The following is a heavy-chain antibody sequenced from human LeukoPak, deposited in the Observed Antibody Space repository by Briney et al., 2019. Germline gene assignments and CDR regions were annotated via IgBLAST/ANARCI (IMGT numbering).Heavy chain of an antibody. V-gene: IGHV3-13*01. CDR2: IGTAGDT. CDR1: GFTFSSYD. D-gene: IGHD3-22*01. Sequence: GGSLRLSCAASGFTFSSYDMHWVRQATGKGLEWVSAIGTAGDTYYPGSVKGRFTISRDNAKNSLYLQMNSLRAEDTAVYYCARDYYDSSGLDYWGQGTLVTVSS. CDR3: ARDYYDSSGLDY. J-gene: IGHJ4*02.